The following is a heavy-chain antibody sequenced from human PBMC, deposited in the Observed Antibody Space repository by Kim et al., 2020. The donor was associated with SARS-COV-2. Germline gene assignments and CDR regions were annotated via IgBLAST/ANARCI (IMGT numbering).Heavy chain of an antibody. Sequence: GGSLRLSCAVSGFTFSSNYMSWVRQAPEKGLEWVSIIYRDGTIYYTDSVKGRFTISRDNYKNSLYLQMNNLRAEDTAVYYCARWEGRFYDYWGQGTLVTVSS. CDR1: GFTFSSNY. D-gene: IGHD3-3*01. J-gene: IGHJ4*02. V-gene: IGHV3-53*01. CDR2: IYRDGTI. CDR3: ARWEGRFYDY.